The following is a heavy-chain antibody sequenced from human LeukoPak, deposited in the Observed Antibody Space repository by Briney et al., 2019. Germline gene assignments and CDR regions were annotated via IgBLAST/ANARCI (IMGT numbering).Heavy chain of an antibody. CDR1: GGSISSSSYY. V-gene: IGHV4-39*07. J-gene: IGHJ4*02. CDR2: IYYSGST. Sequence: SETLSLTCTVSGGSISSSSYYWGWIRQPPGKGLEWIGSIYYSGSTYYNPSLKSRVTISVDTSKNQFSLKPSSVTAADTAVYYCARGGGEYCGGDCYHPFDYWGQGILVTVSS. CDR3: ARGGGEYCGGDCYHPFDY. D-gene: IGHD2-21*02.